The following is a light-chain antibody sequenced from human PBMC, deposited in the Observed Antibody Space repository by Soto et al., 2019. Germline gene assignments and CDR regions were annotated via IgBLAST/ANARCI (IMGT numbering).Light chain of an antibody. CDR1: QDISNF. J-gene: IGKJ3*01. V-gene: IGKV1-33*01. Sequence: DIQMTQSPSSLSASVGDRVTITCQASQDISNFLNWYQQKPGKAPELLIYDASNLETGVPSRFSGSGSGTDFTFTISSLQPEDVATYYCQHHDNLPRFTFGPGTKVDLK. CDR2: DAS. CDR3: QHHDNLPRFT.